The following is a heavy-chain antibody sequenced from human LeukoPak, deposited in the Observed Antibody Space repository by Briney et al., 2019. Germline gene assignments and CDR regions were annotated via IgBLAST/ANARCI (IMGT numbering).Heavy chain of an antibody. J-gene: IGHJ5*02. CDR2: IKQDGSEK. CDR1: GFTFSSYW. V-gene: IGHV3-7*01. CDR3: ARDLGRSSGSAPFDP. D-gene: IGHD6-19*01. Sequence: GGSLRLSCAASGFTFSSYWMSWVRQAPGKGLEWVANIKQDGSEKYYVDSVKGRFTISRDNAKNSLYVQMNSLRAEDTAVYYCARDLGRSSGSAPFDPWGQGTLVTVSS.